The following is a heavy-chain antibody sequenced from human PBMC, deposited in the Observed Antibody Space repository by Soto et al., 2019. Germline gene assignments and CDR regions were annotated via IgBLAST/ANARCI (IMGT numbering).Heavy chain of an antibody. CDR3: ARYSSSAFDI. CDR2: INAGNGNT. J-gene: IGHJ3*02. V-gene: IGHV1-3*01. D-gene: IGHD6-13*01. CDR1: GYTFTHYA. Sequence: ASVKVSCKASGYTFTHYAMHWVRQAPGQRLEWMGWINAGNGNTKYSQKFQGRVTITRDTSASTAHMELSSLISEDTAVYYCARYSSSAFDIWGQGTMVTVSS.